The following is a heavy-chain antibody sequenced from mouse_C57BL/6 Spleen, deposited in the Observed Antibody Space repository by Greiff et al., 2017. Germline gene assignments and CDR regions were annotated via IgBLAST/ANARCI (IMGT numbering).Heavy chain of an antibody. CDR3: ARSTRDGYSFAY. CDR1: GFTFSSYA. V-gene: IGHV5-4*01. J-gene: IGHJ3*01. Sequence: VQLKESGGGLVKPGGSLKLSCAASGFTFSSYAMSWVRQTPEKRLEWVATISDGGSYTYYPDNVKGRFTISRDNAKNNLYLQMSHLKSEDTAMYYCARSTRDGYSFAYWGQGTLVTVSA. D-gene: IGHD2-3*01. CDR2: ISDGGSYT.